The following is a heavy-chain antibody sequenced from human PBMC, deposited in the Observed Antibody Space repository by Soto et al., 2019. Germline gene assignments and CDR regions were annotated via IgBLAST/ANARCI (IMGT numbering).Heavy chain of an antibody. Sequence: PGGSLRLSCTASGFTFGDYAMSWVRQAPGKGLEWVGFIRSKAYGGTTEYAASVKGRFTISRDDSKSIAYLQMNSLKTEDTAVYYCTRGVSGSYYWRDNWFDPWGQGTLVTVSS. V-gene: IGHV3-49*04. D-gene: IGHD1-26*01. CDR2: IRSKAYGGTT. CDR3: TRGVSGSYYWRDNWFDP. CDR1: GFTFGDYA. J-gene: IGHJ5*02.